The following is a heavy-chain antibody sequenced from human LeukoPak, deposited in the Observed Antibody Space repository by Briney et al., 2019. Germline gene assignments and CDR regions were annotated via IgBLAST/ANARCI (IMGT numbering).Heavy chain of an antibody. V-gene: IGHV3-21*01. CDR2: ISGGSSEI. J-gene: IGHJ5*02. Sequence: GGSLRLSCAASGPIFRASTMNWVRQGPGKGLEWVSSISGGSSEIHYAESVKGRFTISRDNAKNSLYLQMNSLTTEDTAVYYCARDLGYCTTTKCSFRWFDTWGQGTLVTVSS. CDR3: ARDLGYCTTTKCSFRWFDT. D-gene: IGHD2-2*01. CDR1: GPIFRAST.